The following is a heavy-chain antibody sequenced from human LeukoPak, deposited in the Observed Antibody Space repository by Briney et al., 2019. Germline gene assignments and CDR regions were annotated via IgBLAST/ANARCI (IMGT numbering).Heavy chain of an antibody. CDR1: GGTFSSYA. Sequence: SVKVSCKASGGTFSSYAISWVRQAPGQGLEWMGRIIPILGIANYAQKFQGRATITADKSTSTAYMELSSLRSDDTAVYYCARATIPGYSSSLPVGFDIWGQGTMVTVSS. D-gene: IGHD6-13*01. J-gene: IGHJ3*02. CDR3: ARATIPGYSSSLPVGFDI. CDR2: IIPILGIA. V-gene: IGHV1-69*04.